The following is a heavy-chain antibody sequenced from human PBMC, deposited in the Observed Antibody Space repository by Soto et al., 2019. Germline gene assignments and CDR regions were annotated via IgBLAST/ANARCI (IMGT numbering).Heavy chain of an antibody. J-gene: IGHJ3*01. CDR2: ISSGTGTI. Sequence: EVKLVESGGGLVQPGGSLRLSCAASGFTFSNYNMNWVRQGPGKGLEWVSYISSGTGTIYYADSVKGRFTISRDNAKNSLYLQMNSLRDDDTALYYCVRDVCWLLGFDVWGQGTMLTVSS. CDR1: GFTFSNYN. D-gene: IGHD1-26*01. V-gene: IGHV3-48*02. CDR3: VRDVCWLLGFDV.